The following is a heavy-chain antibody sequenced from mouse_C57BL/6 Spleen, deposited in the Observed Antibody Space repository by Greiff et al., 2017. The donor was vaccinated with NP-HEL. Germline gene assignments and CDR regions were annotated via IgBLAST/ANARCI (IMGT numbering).Heavy chain of an antibody. CDR2: INPGSGGS. CDR3: ARNGNAYYAMDY. V-gene: IGHV1-54*01. Sequence: VQLQQSGAELVRPGTSVKVSCKASGYAFTNYLIEWVKQRPGQGLEWIGVINPGSGGSNYNEEFKGKATLTADNSSSTAYMQFSSLTSEALAVYFCARNGNAYYAMDYGGQGTSATVPP. CDR1: GYAFTNYL. J-gene: IGHJ4*01.